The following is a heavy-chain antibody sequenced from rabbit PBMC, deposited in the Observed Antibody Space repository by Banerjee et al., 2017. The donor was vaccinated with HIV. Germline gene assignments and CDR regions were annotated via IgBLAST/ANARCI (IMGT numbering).Heavy chain of an antibody. D-gene: IGHD8-1*01. J-gene: IGHJ4*01. V-gene: IGHV1S40*01. CDR3: ANGGSSATHFNL. Sequence: QSLEESGGGLVKPGASLTLTCKASGFSFSNGYDMCWVRQAPGKGLEWIGCIDSGSSGYTYYASWAKGRFTISKTSSTTVTQQVTSLTAADTATYFCANGGSSATHFNLWGPGTLVTVS. CDR2: IDSGSSGYT. CDR1: GFSFSNGYD.